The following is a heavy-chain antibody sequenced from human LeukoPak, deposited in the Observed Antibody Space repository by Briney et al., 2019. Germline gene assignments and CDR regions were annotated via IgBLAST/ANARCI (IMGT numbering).Heavy chain of an antibody. CDR1: GTTFMSND. D-gene: IGHD6-13*01. CDR3: ARGGNIGAVPTA. V-gene: IGHV1-8*01. Sequence: ASVKVSCKVSGTTFMSNDINWVRQATGQGLEWMGWMNPNNGNTGYAPKFQGRVTMTRNTSITTAYMELSSLTSGDTAVYYCARGGNIGAVPTAWGQGTLVTVSS. CDR2: MNPNNGNT. J-gene: IGHJ4*02.